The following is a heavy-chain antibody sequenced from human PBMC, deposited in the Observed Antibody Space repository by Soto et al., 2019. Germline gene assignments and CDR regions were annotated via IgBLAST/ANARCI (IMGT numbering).Heavy chain of an antibody. D-gene: IGHD6-19*01. V-gene: IGHV1-2*02. CDR3: ASAAVTGTAGLDF. CDR1: GYTFSGFY. J-gene: IGHJ4*02. Sequence: QVLLLQSGAEVKKPGASVKVSCKASGYTFSGFYMHWVRQAPGQGLEWMGWINPNSGGTKSAEKFQGRVTMTRDTSISTAHMELSRLTSDDTAVYYCASAAVTGTAGLDFWGQGTQVTVSS. CDR2: INPNSGGT.